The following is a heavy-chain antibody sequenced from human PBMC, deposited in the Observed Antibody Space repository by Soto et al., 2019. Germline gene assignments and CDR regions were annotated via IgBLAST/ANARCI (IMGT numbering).Heavy chain of an antibody. Sequence: SVKVSCKASGGTFSSYAISWVRQAPGQGLEWMGGIIPIFGTANYSQKFQGRVTITADESTSTAYMELSSLRSEDTAVYYCARGLAVTYGMDVWGQGTTVTGSS. CDR1: GGTFSSYA. CDR2: IIPIFGTA. V-gene: IGHV1-69*13. J-gene: IGHJ6*02. D-gene: IGHD4-4*01. CDR3: ARGLAVTYGMDV.